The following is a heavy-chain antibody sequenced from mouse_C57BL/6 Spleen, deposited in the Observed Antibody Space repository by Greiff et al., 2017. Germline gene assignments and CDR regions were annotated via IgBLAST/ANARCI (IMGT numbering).Heavy chain of an antibody. CDR3: ARWQYYGSSYWYFDV. V-gene: IGHV1-69*01. Sequence: QVQLQQPGAELVMPGASVKVSCKASGYTFTSYWMHWVKQRPGQGLEWIGEIDPSDGYTNYNQKFKGKSTLTVDKSSSTAYMQLSSLTSEDSAVYYCARWQYYGSSYWYFDVWGTGTTVTVSS. J-gene: IGHJ1*03. CDR1: GYTFTSYW. D-gene: IGHD1-1*01. CDR2: IDPSDGYT.